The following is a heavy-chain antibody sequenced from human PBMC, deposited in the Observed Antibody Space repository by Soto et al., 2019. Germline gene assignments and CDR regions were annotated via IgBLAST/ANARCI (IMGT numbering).Heavy chain of an antibody. CDR2: IGSTGGTI. J-gene: IGHJ4*02. Sequence: SGGSLRLSXEASGFTFRSYFMNWVRQAPGKGLQWVAHIGSTGGTIYYADSVKGRFAVSRDNAKNSLYLQLNSLRVDDTAIYYCARDGGEYYLDVWGQGTAVTVSS. V-gene: IGHV3-11*01. CDR3: ARDGGEYYLDV. CDR1: GFTFRSYF. D-gene: IGHD4-17*01.